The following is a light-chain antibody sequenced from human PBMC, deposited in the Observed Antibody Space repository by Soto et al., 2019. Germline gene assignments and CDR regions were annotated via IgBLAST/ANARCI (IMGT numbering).Light chain of an antibody. CDR1: ESVTSTY. Sequence: EIVLTQSPGTLSLSPGERATLSCRTSESVTSTYLAWYQQKPGQPPRLLIYGASSRATGIPDRFSGSGSGTDFTLTISRLEPEDFVMYYCQVFGSSPRYTFCQGTRLEIK. V-gene: IGKV3-20*01. J-gene: IGKJ2*01. CDR2: GAS. CDR3: QVFGSSPRYT.